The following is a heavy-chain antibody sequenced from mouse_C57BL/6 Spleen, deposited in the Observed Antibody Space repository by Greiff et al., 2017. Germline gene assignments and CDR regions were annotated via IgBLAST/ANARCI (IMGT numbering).Heavy chain of an antibody. D-gene: IGHD4-1*01. Sequence: QVHVKQSGAELVKPGASVKISCKASGYAFSSYWMNWVKQRPGKGLEWIGQIYPGDGDTNYNGKFKGKATLTADKSSSTAYMPLSSLTSEDSAVYFCARSRGTGWYFDVWGTGTTVTVSS. J-gene: IGHJ1*03. V-gene: IGHV1-80*01. CDR2: IYPGDGDT. CDR1: GYAFSSYW. CDR3: ARSRGTGWYFDV.